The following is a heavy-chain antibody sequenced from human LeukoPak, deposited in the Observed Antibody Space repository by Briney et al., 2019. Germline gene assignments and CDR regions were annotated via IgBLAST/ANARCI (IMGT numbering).Heavy chain of an antibody. V-gene: IGHV3-30*02. J-gene: IGHJ4*02. CDR1: GFTFSSYG. CDR3: VSMVRGIGY. CDR2: IRYDGSNK. D-gene: IGHD3-10*01. Sequence: GGSLRPSSAASGFTFSSYGMHWVRQAAGKGLEWVAFIRYDGSNKYYADSVKGRFTISRDNSKNTLYLQMNRLRAEDTVMYYCVSMVRGIGYWGQGTLVTVSS.